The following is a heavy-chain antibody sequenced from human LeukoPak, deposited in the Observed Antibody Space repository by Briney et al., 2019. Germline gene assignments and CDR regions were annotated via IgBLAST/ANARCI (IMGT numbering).Heavy chain of an antibody. V-gene: IGHV1-69*05. Sequence: SVKVSCKASGYTFTSYAMNWVRQAPGQGLEWMGGIIPIFGTANYAQKFQGRVTITTDESTSTAYMELSSLRSEDTAVYYCAREDSSSSFDYWGQGTLVTVSS. D-gene: IGHD6-6*01. CDR1: GYTFTSYA. J-gene: IGHJ4*02. CDR3: AREDSSSSFDY. CDR2: IIPIFGTA.